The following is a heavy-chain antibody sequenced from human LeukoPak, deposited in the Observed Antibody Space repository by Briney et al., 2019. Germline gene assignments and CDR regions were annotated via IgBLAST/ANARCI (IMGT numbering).Heavy chain of an antibody. CDR3: AKGMGGQLLFADAFDI. Sequence: PGGSLRPSCAASGFTFSSYAMSWVRQAPGKGLEWVSAISGRGAGTHYADSVKGRFTISRDNSKNTLYLQMNSVRAEDTAVYYCAKGMGGQLLFADAFDIWGQGTMVTVSS. CDR2: ISGRGAGT. J-gene: IGHJ3*02. D-gene: IGHD2-2*01. CDR1: GFTFSSYA. V-gene: IGHV3-23*01.